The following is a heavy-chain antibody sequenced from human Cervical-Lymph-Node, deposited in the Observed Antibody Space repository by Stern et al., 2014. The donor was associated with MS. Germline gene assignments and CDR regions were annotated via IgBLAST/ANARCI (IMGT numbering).Heavy chain of an antibody. CDR1: RFTFNSYN. V-gene: IGHV3-30*03. Sequence: QVQLVQAGGGVVQPGKSLRLSCAASRFTFNSYNMHWVRQSPGKGLEWGSLISNDGSKQYYADSVKGRFTISRDNSKNTLSLQMNSLTVEDTAVYYCASSTLTDAFDIWGRGTLVTVSA. D-gene: IGHD5/OR15-5a*01. J-gene: IGHJ3*02. CDR2: ISNDGSKQ. CDR3: ASSTLTDAFDI.